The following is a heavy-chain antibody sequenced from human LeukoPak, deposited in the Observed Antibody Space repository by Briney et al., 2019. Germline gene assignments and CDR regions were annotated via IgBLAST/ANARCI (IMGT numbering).Heavy chain of an antibody. CDR2: IYSGGGT. CDR1: GFSVSTNY. Sequence: PGGSLRLSCAASGFSVSTNYMTWVRQAPGKGLEWVSLIYSGGGTDYADSVKGRFTISRDNSKNTLYLQMNCLRAEDTAVYYCARDSLGFGWLTSWGQGTLVTVSS. CDR3: ARDSLGFGWLTS. J-gene: IGHJ4*02. V-gene: IGHV3-53*01. D-gene: IGHD3-9*01.